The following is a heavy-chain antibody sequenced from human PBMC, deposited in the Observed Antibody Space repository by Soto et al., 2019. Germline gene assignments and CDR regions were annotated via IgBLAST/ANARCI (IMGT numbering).Heavy chain of an antibody. CDR3: ARRECSGGTCSFDP. CDR2: IHYTGIT. D-gene: IGHD2-15*01. CDR1: DDSISSSNYY. J-gene: IGHJ5*02. V-gene: IGHV4-39*01. Sequence: QLQLQESGPGLVKPSETLSLTCSVSDDSISSSNYYRAWIRQPPGKGLEWIGSIHYTGITYYNPSLKSRVTIYVDTSKNQFSLKLTSVSAADTAVYYCARRECSGGTCSFDPWGQGTLVTVSS.